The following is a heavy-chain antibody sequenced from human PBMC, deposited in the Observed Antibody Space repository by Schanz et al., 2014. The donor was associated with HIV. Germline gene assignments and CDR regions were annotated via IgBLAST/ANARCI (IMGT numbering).Heavy chain of an antibody. V-gene: IGHV3-48*01. D-gene: IGHD1-1*01. J-gene: IGHJ4*02. CDR2: ISPGGDTV. Sequence: EVQLLESGGGLVQPGGSLRLSCAASGFMFSSYGMSWVRQSPGRGLEWLAYISPGGDTVYYAESVKGRFTISRDYDKNSLYLQMNSLRVEDTAVYYCAKRRDSGYAYFDYWGQGTLVTVSS. CDR1: GFMFSSYG. CDR3: AKRRDSGYAYFDY.